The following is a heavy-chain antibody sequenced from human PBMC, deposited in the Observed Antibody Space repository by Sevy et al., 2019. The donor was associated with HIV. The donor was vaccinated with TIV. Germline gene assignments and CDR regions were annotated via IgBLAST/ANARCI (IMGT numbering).Heavy chain of an antibody. D-gene: IGHD2-21*01. CDR1: GFSYSSYG. CDR3: VKEGGGEGGDH. J-gene: IGHJ4*02. CDR2: IQYDGSNK. V-gene: IGHV3-30*02. Sequence: GGSLRLSCAASGFSYSSYGMHWVRRAPGKGLEWVAYIQYDGSNKYYADSVKGRFTISRDNSKNTLDLQMNSLRVEDTAVYYCVKEGGGEGGDHWGQGTLVTVSS.